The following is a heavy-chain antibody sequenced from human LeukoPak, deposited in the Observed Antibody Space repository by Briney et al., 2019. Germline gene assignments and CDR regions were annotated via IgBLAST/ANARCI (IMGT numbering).Heavy chain of an antibody. CDR1: GGSIRSYY. J-gene: IGHJ4*02. V-gene: IGHV4-59*01. D-gene: IGHD6-19*01. CDR3: ASHEDGYSSGWYPSY. CDR2: IYYSGST. Sequence: SETLSLTCSVSGGSIRSYYWSWIRQPPGKGLEWIGYIYYSGSTNYNPSLKSRVTISVDTSKNQFSLKLSSVTAADTAVYYCASHEDGYSSGWYPSYWGQGTLVTVSS.